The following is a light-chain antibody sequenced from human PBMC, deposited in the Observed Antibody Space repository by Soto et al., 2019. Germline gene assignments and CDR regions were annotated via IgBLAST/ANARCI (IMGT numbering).Light chain of an antibody. CDR2: AAS. CDR3: QQSYSTPDT. Sequence: DIQMTQSPSSVSASVGDRVTITCRAGQSISSYLNWYQQKPGKAPKLLIYAASSLQSGVPSRFSGSGSGTDFTLTISSLQPEDFATYYCQQSYSTPDTFGQGTRLEIK. V-gene: IGKV1-39*01. J-gene: IGKJ5*01. CDR1: QSISSY.